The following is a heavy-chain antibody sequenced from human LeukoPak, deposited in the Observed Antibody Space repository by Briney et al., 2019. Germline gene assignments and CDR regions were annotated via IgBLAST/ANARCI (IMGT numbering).Heavy chain of an antibody. D-gene: IGHD5-12*01. Sequence: GGSLRLSCAASGFTFSSYSMNWVRQAPGKGLEWVSAISGSGARTFYADSVKGRFTISRDNSKDTMDLQMNSLRVEDTAVYYCAKEGATEGPSSFDYWGQGTLVTASS. V-gene: IGHV3-23*01. CDR3: AKEGATEGPSSFDY. CDR2: ISGSGART. CDR1: GFTFSSYS. J-gene: IGHJ4*02.